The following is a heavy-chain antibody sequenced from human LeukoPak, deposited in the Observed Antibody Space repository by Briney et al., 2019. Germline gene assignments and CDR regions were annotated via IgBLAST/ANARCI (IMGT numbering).Heavy chain of an antibody. Sequence: GGSLRLSCAASGFTLSSYWMSWVRQAPGKGLEWVSVIYGGGSTNYADSVKGRFTISRDNSKNTLYLQMNSLRAEDTAVYYCARDPGESYWYFDLWGRGTLVTVSS. D-gene: IGHD7-27*01. V-gene: IGHV3-53*01. J-gene: IGHJ2*01. CDR3: ARDPGESYWYFDL. CDR1: GFTLSSYW. CDR2: IYGGGST.